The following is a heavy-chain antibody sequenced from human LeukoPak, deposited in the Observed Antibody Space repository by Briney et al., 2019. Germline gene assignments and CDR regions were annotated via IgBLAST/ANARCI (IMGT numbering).Heavy chain of an antibody. D-gene: IGHD6-13*01. CDR2: IYYSGCT. CDR1: GGSISSYY. J-gene: IGHJ4*02. Sequence: SETLSLTCTVSGGSISSYYWSWIRQPPGKGLEWIGYIYYSGCTNYNPSLKSRVTISVDTSKNQFSLKLSSVTAADTAVYYCARTLKERIAAAAHFDYWGQGTLVTVSS. CDR3: ARTLKERIAAAAHFDY. V-gene: IGHV4-59*01.